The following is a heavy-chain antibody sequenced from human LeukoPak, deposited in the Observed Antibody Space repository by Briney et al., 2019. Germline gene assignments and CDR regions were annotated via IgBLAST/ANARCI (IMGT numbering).Heavy chain of an antibody. CDR1: GGSISSSSYY. CDR2: IYYSGSI. V-gene: IGHV4-39*07. J-gene: IGHJ4*02. CDR3: TVVGATTEISNSDY. Sequence: PSETLSLTCTVSGGSISSSSYYWGWIRQPPGKGLEWIGSIYYSGSIYYNPSLKSRVTISVDTSKNQFSLKLSSVTAADTAVYYCTVVGATTEISNSDYWGQGTLVTVSS. D-gene: IGHD1-26*01.